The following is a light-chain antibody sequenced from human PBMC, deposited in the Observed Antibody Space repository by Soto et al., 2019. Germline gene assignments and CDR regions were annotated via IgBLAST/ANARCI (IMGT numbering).Light chain of an antibody. CDR3: QQYNGYWT. J-gene: IGKJ1*01. CDR2: AAS. CDR1: QSLSGS. Sequence: GDRVTITCRASQSLSGSLAWYQQKPGKAPKLLIYAASNLKSGVPSRFSGSGSGTEYTLTISSLQPDDSASYYCQQYNGYWTFGQGTRVEIK. V-gene: IGKV1-5*03.